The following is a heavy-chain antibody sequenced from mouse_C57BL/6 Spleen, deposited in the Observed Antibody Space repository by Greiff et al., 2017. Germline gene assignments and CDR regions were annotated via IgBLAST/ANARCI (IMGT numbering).Heavy chain of an antibody. CDR3: ASRDYGNGHWYFDG. CDR2: ISSGSSTI. Sequence: EVKLMESGGGLVKPGGSLKLSCAASGFTFSDYGMHWVRQAPEKGLEWVAYISSGSSTIYYADTVKGRFTISRDNAKNTLFLQMTSLRSEDTAMYYCASRDYGNGHWYFDGWGTGTTVTVSS. D-gene: IGHD1-1*01. CDR1: GFTFSDYG. V-gene: IGHV5-17*01. J-gene: IGHJ1*03.